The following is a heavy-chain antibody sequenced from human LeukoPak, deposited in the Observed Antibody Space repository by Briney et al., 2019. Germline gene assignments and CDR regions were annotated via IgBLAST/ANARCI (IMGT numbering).Heavy chain of an antibody. CDR3: AKDVRYGDYGRFDY. J-gene: IGHJ4*02. D-gene: IGHD4-17*01. CDR1: GFTFSSYA. Sequence: PGGSQRLSCAASGFTFSSYAMSWVRQAPGKGLEWVSAISGSGGSTYYADSVKGRFTISRDNSKNTLYLQMNSLRAEDTAVYYCAKDVRYGDYGRFDYWGQGTLVTVSS. CDR2: ISGSGGST. V-gene: IGHV3-23*01.